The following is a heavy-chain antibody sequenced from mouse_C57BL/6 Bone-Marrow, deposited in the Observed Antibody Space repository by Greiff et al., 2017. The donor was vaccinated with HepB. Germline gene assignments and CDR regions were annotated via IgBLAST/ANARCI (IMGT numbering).Heavy chain of an antibody. CDR2: IDPENGDT. CDR1: GFNIKDDY. CDR3: TTSRVITGEDYFDY. D-gene: IGHD4-1*01. V-gene: IGHV14-4*01. Sequence: EVQLQQSGAELVRPGASVKLSCTASGFNIKDDYMHWVKQRPEQGLEWIGWIDPENGDTEYASKFQGKATITADTSSNTAYLQLSSLTSEDTAVYYCTTSRVITGEDYFDYWGQGTTLTVSS. J-gene: IGHJ2*01.